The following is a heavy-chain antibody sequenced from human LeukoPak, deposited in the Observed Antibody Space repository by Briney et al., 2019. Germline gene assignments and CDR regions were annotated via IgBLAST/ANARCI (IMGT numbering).Heavy chain of an antibody. CDR2: ISSSGSTI. CDR3: ARDQGYYDILTGLD. D-gene: IGHD3-9*01. CDR1: GFTFSSYA. V-gene: IGHV3-48*04. J-gene: IGHJ4*02. Sequence: GGSLRLSCAASGFTFSSYAMSWVRQAPGKGLEWVSYISSSGSTIYYADSVKGRFTISRDNAKNSLYLQMNSLRAEDTAVYYCARDQGYYDILTGLDWGQGTLVTVSS.